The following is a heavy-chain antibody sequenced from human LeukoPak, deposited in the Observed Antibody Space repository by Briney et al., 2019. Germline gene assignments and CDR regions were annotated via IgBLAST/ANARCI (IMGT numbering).Heavy chain of an antibody. J-gene: IGHJ6*02. CDR1: GGTFSSYA. V-gene: IGHV1-18*01. CDR2: ISAYNGNT. CDR3: ARDDLVPLDDFWSGYHYYYYYGMDV. D-gene: IGHD3-3*01. Sequence: GASVKVSCKASGGTFSSYAISWVRQAPGQGLEWMGWISAYNGNTNYAQKLQGRVTMTTDTSTSTAYMELRSLRSDDTAVYYCARDDLVPLDDFWSGYHYYYYYGMDVWGQGTTVTVSS.